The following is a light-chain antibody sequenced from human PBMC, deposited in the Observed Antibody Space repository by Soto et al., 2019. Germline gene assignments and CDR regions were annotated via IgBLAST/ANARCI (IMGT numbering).Light chain of an antibody. CDR1: QSISSNY. Sequence: EIVLTQSPGTLSLSPGERATLSCRASQSISSNYLAWYHQKPGQAPRLLIHGASRRAYGIPDRFSGSGSGTVFTLTISRLESQDFAVYYCQQYGSSPLTFGGGTKVEI. CDR2: GAS. V-gene: IGKV3-20*01. J-gene: IGKJ4*01. CDR3: QQYGSSPLT.